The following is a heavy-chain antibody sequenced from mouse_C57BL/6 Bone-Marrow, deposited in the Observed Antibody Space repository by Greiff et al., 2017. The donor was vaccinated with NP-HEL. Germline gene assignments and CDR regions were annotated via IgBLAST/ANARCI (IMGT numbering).Heavy chain of an antibody. J-gene: IGHJ2*01. V-gene: IGHV1-55*01. CDR2: IYPGSGST. CDR3: ARGYYGPYYFDY. D-gene: IGHD1-2*01. CDR1: GYTFTSYW. Sequence: QVQLQQPGAELVKPGASVKMSCKASGYTFTSYWITWVKQRPGQGLEWIGDIYPGSGSTNYNEKFKSKATLNVDTSSSTAYMQLSSLTSEDSAVYYCARGYYGPYYFDYWGQGTTLTVSS.